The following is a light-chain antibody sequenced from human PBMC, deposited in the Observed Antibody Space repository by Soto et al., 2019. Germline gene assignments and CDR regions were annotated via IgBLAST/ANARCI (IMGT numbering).Light chain of an antibody. V-gene: IGLV2-8*01. CDR2: EVN. CDR1: SSDVGGYNY. Sequence: QSALTQPPSAYGSPGQSVTISCTGTSSDVGGYNYVSWYQQHPGKAPKLMIYEVNKRPSGVPDRFSGSKSDNTASLTVSGLQAEDEAYYYCSSYAGSNYVIFGGGTKLTVL. J-gene: IGLJ2*01. CDR3: SSYAGSNYVI.